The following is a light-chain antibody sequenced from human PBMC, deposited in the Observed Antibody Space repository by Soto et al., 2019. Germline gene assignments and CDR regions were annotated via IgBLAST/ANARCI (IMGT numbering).Light chain of an antibody. CDR1: QSVSSN. CDR2: GAS. CDR3: QQYGSSPIT. Sequence: EIVMTQSPATPSVSPGEKATLSRRASQSVSSNLAWYQQKPGQAPRLLIYGASTRATGIPARFSGSESGTDFTLTISRLEPEDFAVYYCQQYGSSPITFGQGTRLEIK. J-gene: IGKJ5*01. V-gene: IGKV3-15*01.